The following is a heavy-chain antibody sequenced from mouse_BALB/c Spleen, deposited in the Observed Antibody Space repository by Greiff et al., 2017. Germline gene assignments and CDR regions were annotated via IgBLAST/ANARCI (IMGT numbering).Heavy chain of an antibody. CDR2: IYPGDGDT. D-gene: IGHD2-14*01. Sequence: VQLQESGAELVRPGSSVKISCKASGYAFSSYWMNWVKQRPGQGLEWIGQIYPGDGDTNYNGKFKGKATLTADKSSSTAYMQLSSLTSEDSAVYFCASGGRYDGDWGQGTLVTVSA. CDR1: GYAFSSYW. J-gene: IGHJ3*01. V-gene: IGHV1-80*01. CDR3: ASGGRYDGD.